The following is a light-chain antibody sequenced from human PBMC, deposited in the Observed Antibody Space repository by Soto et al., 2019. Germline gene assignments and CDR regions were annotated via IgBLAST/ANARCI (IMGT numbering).Light chain of an antibody. V-gene: IGLV1-44*01. Sequence: QSVLTQPPSASGTPGQRVTISCSGSSSNIGSNTVNWYQQLPGTAPKLLIYSNNQRPSGVPDRFSVSKSGTSASLAISGLQSEDEADYYCAAWTDSMNGVVFGGGTKLTVL. CDR3: AAWTDSMNGVV. CDR2: SNN. CDR1: SSNIGSNT. J-gene: IGLJ2*01.